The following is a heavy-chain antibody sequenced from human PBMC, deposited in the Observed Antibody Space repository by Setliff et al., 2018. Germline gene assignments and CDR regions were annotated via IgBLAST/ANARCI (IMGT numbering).Heavy chain of an antibody. D-gene: IGHD3-16*01. CDR3: ARELRSPYWHLDS. CDR2: IIPILETT. J-gene: IGHJ5*01. CDR1: GGAFSNYG. V-gene: IGHV1-69*11. Sequence: SVKVSCKVSGGAFSNYGLSWVRQAPGQGLLWMGRIIPILETTNYAQNFQGRVSITADESTRTAYMELSSLTSDDTAVYYCARELRSPYWHLDSWGQGTQVTVSS.